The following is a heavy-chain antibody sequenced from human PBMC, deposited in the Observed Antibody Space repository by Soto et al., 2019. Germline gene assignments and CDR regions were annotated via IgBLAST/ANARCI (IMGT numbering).Heavy chain of an antibody. D-gene: IGHD3-10*01. CDR2: IWYDGSNK. J-gene: IGHJ6*03. V-gene: IGHV3-33*01. Sequence: GGSLRLSCAASGFTFSSYGMHWVRQAPGKGLEWVAVIWYDGSNKYYADSVKGRFTISRDNSKNTLYLQMNSLRAEDTAVYYCARARSGGPNPLYYYYYMDVWGKGTTVTVSS. CDR3: ARARSGGPNPLYYYYYMDV. CDR1: GFTFSSYG.